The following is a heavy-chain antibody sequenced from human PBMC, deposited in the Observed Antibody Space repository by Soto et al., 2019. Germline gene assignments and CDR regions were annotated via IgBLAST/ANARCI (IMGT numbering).Heavy chain of an antibody. V-gene: IGHV3-33*01. CDR3: ARDRGGIPRRPRGALDL. CDR1: GFTFSDYG. CDR2: IWSAGDKK. J-gene: IGHJ5*02. Sequence: EESGGGVVQPGKSLRLSCVASGFTFSDYGMHWVRQAPGKGLEWVAVIWSAGDKKYHGDSLKGRSIISRDNSKSTLYLQLSSLRAEDTATYFCARDRGGIPRRPRGALDLWGQGTLVTVSS. D-gene: IGHD3-10*01.